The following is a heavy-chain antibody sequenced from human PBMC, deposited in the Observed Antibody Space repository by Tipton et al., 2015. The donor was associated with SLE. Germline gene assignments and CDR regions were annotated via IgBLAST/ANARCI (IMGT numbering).Heavy chain of an antibody. V-gene: IGHV4-59*12. CDR3: ASTGYSSGWWWDF. Sequence: TLSLTCTVSGGSISPYCWSWIRQPPGKGLEWIGYICYSGSTNYNPSLRSRVTMSVDTSKNQFSLKLSSVTAADAAVYYCASTGYSSGWWWDFWGQGTLVTVSS. CDR2: ICYSGST. J-gene: IGHJ4*02. D-gene: IGHD6-19*01. CDR1: GGSISPYC.